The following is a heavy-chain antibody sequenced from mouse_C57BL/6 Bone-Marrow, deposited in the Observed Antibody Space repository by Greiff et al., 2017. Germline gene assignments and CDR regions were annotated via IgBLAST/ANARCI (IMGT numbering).Heavy chain of an antibody. J-gene: IGHJ3*01. D-gene: IGHD2-13*01. CDR1: GFTFSDYG. CDR2: ISSGSSTI. V-gene: IGHV5-17*01. CDR3: ARGDYADEGAWFAY. Sequence: EVQLVESGGGLVKPGGSLKLSCAASGFTFSDYGMHWVRQAPEQGLKWVAYISSGSSTIYYTDTVKGRFTISRANAKNTLFLQMTSLRSEDTAMYYCARGDYADEGAWFAYWGQGTLVTVSA.